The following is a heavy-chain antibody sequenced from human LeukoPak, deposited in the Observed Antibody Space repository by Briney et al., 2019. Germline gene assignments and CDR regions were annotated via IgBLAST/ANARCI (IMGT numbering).Heavy chain of an antibody. D-gene: IGHD6-19*01. CDR2: ISSSGGST. Sequence: GGSLRLSCSASGFTFSTYAMHWVRQAPGKGLEYVSAISSSGGSTYYADSVKGRFTISRDNSKNTLYLQMSSLRAEDTAVYYCARLPVAVPGTYSDYWGQGTLVTVSS. CDR3: ARLPVAVPGTYSDY. V-gene: IGHV3-64D*06. J-gene: IGHJ4*02. CDR1: GFTFSTYA.